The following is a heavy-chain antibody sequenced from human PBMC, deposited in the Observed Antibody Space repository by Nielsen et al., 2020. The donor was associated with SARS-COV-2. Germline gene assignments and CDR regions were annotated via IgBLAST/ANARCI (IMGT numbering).Heavy chain of an antibody. CDR2: IDHSGSA. CDR3: ATGRVQLWRKYYFDF. D-gene: IGHD1-1*01. Sequence: GSLRLSCTVSGGSISSSSYYWGWIRQPPGKGLEWIGEIDHSGSADYHPSLKRRVTISVDTSKSQLSLKMTSVTAADTAVYYCATGRVQLWRKYYFDFWGQGTLVTVSS. J-gene: IGHJ4*02. CDR1: GGSISSSSYY. V-gene: IGHV4-39*07.